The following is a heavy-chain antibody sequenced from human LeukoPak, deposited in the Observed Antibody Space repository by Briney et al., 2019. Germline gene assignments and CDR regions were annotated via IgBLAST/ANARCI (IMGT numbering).Heavy chain of an antibody. CDR3: ARDTVGYCRGGECSTSKLDY. CDR1: GFTFSSYS. V-gene: IGHV3-30*03. J-gene: IGHJ4*02. CDR2: ISFDGSDT. D-gene: IGHD2-8*02. Sequence: PGGSLRLSCAASGFTFSSYSMNWVRQAPGKGLEWVTFISFDGSDTYYAASVKGRFTVSRDNSKDALYLQMNSVRAEDTAVYYCARDTVGYCRGGECSTSKLDYWGLGTLVTVSS.